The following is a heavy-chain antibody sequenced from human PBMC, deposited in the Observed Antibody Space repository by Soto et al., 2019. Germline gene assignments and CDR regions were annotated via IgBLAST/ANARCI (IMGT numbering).Heavy chain of an antibody. CDR2: IKQDGSEK. J-gene: IGHJ3*02. CDR3: ARVITVVMGRFDAFDI. V-gene: IGHV3-7*01. D-gene: IGHD2-15*01. Sequence: EVQLVESGGGLVQPGGSLRLSCAASGFTFSSYWMSWVRQAPGKGLEWVANIKQDGSEKYYVDSVKGRFTISRDNAKNSLYLQMNSLRAEDTAVYYCARVITVVMGRFDAFDIWGQGTMVTVSS. CDR1: GFTFSSYW.